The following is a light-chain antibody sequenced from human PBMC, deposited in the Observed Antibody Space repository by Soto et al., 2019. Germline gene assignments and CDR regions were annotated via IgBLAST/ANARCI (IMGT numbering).Light chain of an antibody. CDR1: QSVASNY. CDR3: QQYGGSPYT. J-gene: IGKJ2*01. CDR2: GAF. V-gene: IGKV3-20*01. Sequence: EIVLTQSPGTLSLSPGETATLSCRASQSVASNYLAWYQQKPGQAPRLLIYGAFNRATGIADRFSGSGSGADFTLTISRLEPEDFAVYYCQQYGGSPYTFGQGTKLETK.